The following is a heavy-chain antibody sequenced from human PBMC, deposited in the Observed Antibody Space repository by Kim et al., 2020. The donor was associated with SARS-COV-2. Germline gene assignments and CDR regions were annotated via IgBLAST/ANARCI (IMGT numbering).Heavy chain of an antibody. V-gene: IGHV3-7*01. CDR1: GFTSSDSW. Sequence: GGSLRLSCAVSGFTSSDSWMNWVRQAPGKGLEWVANRKEDGSEIYYVDSVRGRFTISRDNAKNSLYLHMDSLRVEDTAVYFCVKSRGWIFDLWGQGTLVTVSS. CDR2: RKEDGSEI. J-gene: IGHJ4*02. D-gene: IGHD2-2*03. CDR3: VKSRGWIFDL.